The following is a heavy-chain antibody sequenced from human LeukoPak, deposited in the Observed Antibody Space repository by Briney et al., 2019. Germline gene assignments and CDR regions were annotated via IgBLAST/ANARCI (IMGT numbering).Heavy chain of an antibody. CDR2: TSGSSRNT. CDR3: AKLWGGYCSSISCEDAFDI. V-gene: IGHV3-23*01. D-gene: IGHD2-2*01. CDR1: GFTFSSYA. Sequence: GGSLRLSCAASGFTFSSYAMSWVRQAPGKGLEWVSTTSGSSRNTYYADSVKGRFTISRDNSKNTLYLEMNSLRAEDTAIYYCAKLWGGYCSSISCEDAFDIWGQGTMVTVSS. J-gene: IGHJ3*02.